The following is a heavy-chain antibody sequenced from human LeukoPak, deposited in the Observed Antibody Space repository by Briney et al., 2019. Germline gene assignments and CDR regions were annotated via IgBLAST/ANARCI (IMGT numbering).Heavy chain of an antibody. Sequence: PGGSLRLSSAASGFTLRNYGMHRVRQAPGKGLEWVAVISSDGSNKYYSDSVKGRFTISRDNSKNSLYLQMNSLRAEDTAVYYCAKGPDYSDCYFDYWGLGTLVTVSS. D-gene: IGHD4-11*01. CDR1: GFTLRNYG. V-gene: IGHV3-30*18. CDR2: ISSDGSNK. J-gene: IGHJ4*02. CDR3: AKGPDYSDCYFDY.